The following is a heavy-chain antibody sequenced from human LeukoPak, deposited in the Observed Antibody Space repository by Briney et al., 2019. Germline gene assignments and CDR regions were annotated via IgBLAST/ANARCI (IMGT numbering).Heavy chain of an antibody. CDR3: AKARSLGFGELDDAFDI. V-gene: IGHV3-43D*03. J-gene: IGHJ3*02. CDR2: ISWDGGST. D-gene: IGHD3-10*01. CDR1: GFTFDDYA. Sequence: GGSLRLSCAASGFTFDDYAMHWVRQAPGKGLEWVSLISWDGGSTYYADSVKGRFTISRDNSKNSLYLQMNSLRAEDTALYYCAKARSLGFGELDDAFDIWGQGTMVTVSS.